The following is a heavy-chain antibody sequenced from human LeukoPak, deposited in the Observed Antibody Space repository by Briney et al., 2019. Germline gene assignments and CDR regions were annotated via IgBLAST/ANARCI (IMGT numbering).Heavy chain of an antibody. CDR2: IYYSGST. CDR1: GGSISSHY. CDR3: AGAGDFWSGYHNWFDP. V-gene: IGHV4-59*11. J-gene: IGHJ5*02. Sequence: SETLSLTCTVSGGSISSHYWSWIRQPPGKGLEWIGYIYYSGSTNYNPSLKSRVTISVDTSKNQFSLELSSVTAADTAVYYCAGAGDFWSGYHNWFDPWGQGTLVTVSS. D-gene: IGHD3-3*01.